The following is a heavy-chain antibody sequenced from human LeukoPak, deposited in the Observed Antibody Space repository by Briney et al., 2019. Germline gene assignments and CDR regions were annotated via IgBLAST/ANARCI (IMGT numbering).Heavy chain of an antibody. J-gene: IGHJ6*03. Sequence: GGSLRLSCAASGFTFSSYGMHWVRQAPGKGLEWVAVISYDGSNKYYADSVKGRFTISRDNSKNTLYLQMNSLRAEDTAVYYCAKRASIAAAGGGRGYYYYMDVWGKGTTVTVSS. CDR3: AKRASIAAAGGGRGYYYYMDV. CDR1: GFTFSSYG. CDR2: ISYDGSNK. D-gene: IGHD6-13*01. V-gene: IGHV3-30*18.